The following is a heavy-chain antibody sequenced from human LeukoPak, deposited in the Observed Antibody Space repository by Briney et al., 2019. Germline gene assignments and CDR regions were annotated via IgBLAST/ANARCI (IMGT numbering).Heavy chain of an antibody. J-gene: IGHJ4*02. CDR3: ARGPNYYDSSGFRYRD. V-gene: IGHV1-2*02. D-gene: IGHD3-22*01. Sequence: ASVKVSCKASGYTFTGYYMHWVRQAPGQGLEWMGWINPNSADTKIAQKFQGRVTMTRDTSISTAYMELSSLRSDDTAVYYCARGPNYYDSSGFRYRDWGQGTLVTVSS. CDR2: INPNSADT. CDR1: GYTFTGYY.